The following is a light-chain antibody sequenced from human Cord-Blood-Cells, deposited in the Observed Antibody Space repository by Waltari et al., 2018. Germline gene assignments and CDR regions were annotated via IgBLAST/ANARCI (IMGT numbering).Light chain of an antibody. V-gene: IGLV5-45*01. CDR3: MIWHSSAWV. CDR2: YKSDSDK. J-gene: IGLJ3*02. Sequence: QAVLTQPASLSASPGASASPTCPLRRGINVCPYRISWYPQTPGSPPQYLLRYKSDSDKQQGSGVPSRFSGSKDASANAGILLISGLQSEDEADYYCMIWHSSAWVFGGGTKLTVL. CDR1: RGINVCPYR.